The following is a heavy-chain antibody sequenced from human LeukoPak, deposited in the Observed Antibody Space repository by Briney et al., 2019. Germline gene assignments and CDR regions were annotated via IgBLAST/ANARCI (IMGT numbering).Heavy chain of an antibody. CDR3: ARGSVTKGYFYYMDV. J-gene: IGHJ6*03. CDR2: INADGSRT. V-gene: IGHV3-74*01. D-gene: IGHD4-17*01. Sequence: GGSLRLSCAASGFTFSSYWMHWVRQAPGKGLVWVSRINADGSRTNYADSVKGRSTISRDNAKNTLYLQMNSLRADDTAVYYCARGSVTKGYFYYMDVWGKGTTVTVSS. CDR1: GFTFSSYW.